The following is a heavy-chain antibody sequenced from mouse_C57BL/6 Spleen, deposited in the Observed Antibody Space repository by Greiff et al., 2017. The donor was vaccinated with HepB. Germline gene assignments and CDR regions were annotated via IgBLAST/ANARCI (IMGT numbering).Heavy chain of an antibody. J-gene: IGHJ2*01. D-gene: IGHD4-1*01. Sequence: VQLHQPGAELVKPGASVKMSCKASGYTFTSYWITWVKQRPGQGLEWIGDIYPGSGSTNYNEKFKSKATLTVDTSSSTAYMQLSSLTSEDSAVYYCARDGNWDVLDYWGQGTTLTVSS. CDR2: IYPGSGST. CDR1: GYTFTSYW. V-gene: IGHV1-55*01. CDR3: ARDGNWDVLDY.